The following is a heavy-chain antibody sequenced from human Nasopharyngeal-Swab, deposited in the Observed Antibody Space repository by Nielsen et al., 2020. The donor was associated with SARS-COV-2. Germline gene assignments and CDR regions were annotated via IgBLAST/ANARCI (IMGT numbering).Heavy chain of an antibody. D-gene: IGHD2-15*01. V-gene: IGHV3-21*01. CDR3: AREGYCSGGSCYI. CDR2: ISSSSSYI. J-gene: IGHJ3*02. Sequence: WIRQPPGKGLEWVSSISSSSSYIYYADSVKGRFTISRDNAKNSLHLQMNSLRAEDTAVYYCAREGYCSGGSCYIWGQGTMVTVSS.